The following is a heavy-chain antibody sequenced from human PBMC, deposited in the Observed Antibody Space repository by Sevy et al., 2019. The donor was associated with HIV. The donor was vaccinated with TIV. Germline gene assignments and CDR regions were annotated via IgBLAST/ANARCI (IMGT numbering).Heavy chain of an antibody. V-gene: IGHV1-8*01. CDR2: MSPNTRAT. D-gene: IGHD3-3*01. J-gene: IGHJ6*02. Sequence: ASVKVSCAAFGYTFTTYDINWVRQAPGQGLERMGWMSPNTRATGFPQKFQGRVTLTRNKSITTAYMELSSLTYEDTAISYSASGGNGDFWSHEHYYYGMDVWGQGTPVTVSS. CDR3: ASGGNGDFWSHEHYYYGMDV. CDR1: GYTFTTYD.